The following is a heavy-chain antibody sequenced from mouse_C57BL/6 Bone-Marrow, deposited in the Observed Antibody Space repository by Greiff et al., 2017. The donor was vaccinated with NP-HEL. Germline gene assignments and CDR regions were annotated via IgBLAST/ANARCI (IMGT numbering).Heavy chain of an antibody. D-gene: IGHD2-2*01. J-gene: IGHJ1*03. V-gene: IGHV1-69*01. CDR3: SGGYDWYFDV. CDR1: GYNFTSYW. Sequence: QVQLQQPGAELVMPGASVKLSCKASGYNFTSYWMHWVKQRPGQGLEWIGEIDPSDSYTNYNQKFKGKSTLTVDKYSSTAYMQLSSLTSDDSAVYYCSGGYDWYFDVWGTGTTVTVSS. CDR2: IDPSDSYT.